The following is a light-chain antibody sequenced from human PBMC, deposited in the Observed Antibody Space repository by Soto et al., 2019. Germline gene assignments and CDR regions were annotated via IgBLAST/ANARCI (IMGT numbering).Light chain of an antibody. V-gene: IGKV3-15*01. J-gene: IGKJ1*01. CDR3: QQSKNWPRT. CDR2: YAS. Sequence: EIVMTQSPATLSVSPGERATLSCRASESVNNDLVWYQHKPGQAPRLLIYYASTRATGIPARFSGSGSGTEFTLTISSLQSEDFAVYYCQQSKNWPRTFGQGTKVEIK. CDR1: ESVNND.